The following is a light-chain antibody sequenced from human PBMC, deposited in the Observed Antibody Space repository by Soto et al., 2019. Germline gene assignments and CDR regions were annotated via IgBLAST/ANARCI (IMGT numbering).Light chain of an antibody. V-gene: IGKV3-15*01. CDR3: QQYNSWPIT. CDR2: GAS. J-gene: IGKJ5*01. CDR1: QSVSSN. Sequence: EIVMTQSPDTLSVSPGERATLSCRASQSVSSNLAWYQQKPGQAPRLLIYGASTRATGIPARFSGSGSRTEFTLTISSLQSEDFAVYYCQQYNSWPITFGQGTRL.